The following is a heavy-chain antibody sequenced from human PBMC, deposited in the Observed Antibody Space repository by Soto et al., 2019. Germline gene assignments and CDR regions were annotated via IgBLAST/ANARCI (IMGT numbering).Heavy chain of an antibody. D-gene: IGHD3-3*01. CDR3: AKGGGYYIYYFDY. CDR1: GFTFSTYG. Sequence: QVQLVESGGGVVQPGRSLRLSCAASGFTFSTYGMHWVRQAPGKGLEWEAVISYDGSNKYYAASVKGRFTISRDNSKNTLYLQMNSLRAEDTAVYYGAKGGGYYIYYFDYWGQGPLVTVSS. V-gene: IGHV3-30*18. J-gene: IGHJ4*02. CDR2: ISYDGSNK.